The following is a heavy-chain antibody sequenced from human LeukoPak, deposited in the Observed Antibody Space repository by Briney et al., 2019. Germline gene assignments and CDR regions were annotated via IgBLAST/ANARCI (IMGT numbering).Heavy chain of an antibody. D-gene: IGHD3-3*01. CDR2: INPNSGGT. Sequence: ASVKVSCKASGYTFTGYYMHWVRQAPGQGLEWMGWINPNSGGTNYAQKFQGRVTMTRDTSISTAYMELSRLRSDDTAVYCCARTYVSYYDFWSGYSGYMDVWGKGTTVTVSS. CDR1: GYTFTGYY. V-gene: IGHV1-2*02. CDR3: ARTYVSYYDFWSGYSGYMDV. J-gene: IGHJ6*03.